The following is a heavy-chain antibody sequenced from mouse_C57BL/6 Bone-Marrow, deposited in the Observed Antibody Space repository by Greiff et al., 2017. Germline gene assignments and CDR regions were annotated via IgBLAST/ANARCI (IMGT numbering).Heavy chain of an antibody. CDR3: TTGLYYGSSYVGY. D-gene: IGHD1-1*01. Sequence: EVQLQQSGAELVRPGASVKLSCTASGFNIKDDYMHWVKQRPEQGLEWIGWIDPENGDTDYASKFQGKATLTADTSSNTAYLQLSSLTSEDTAVYYCTTGLYYGSSYVGYWGQGTTLTVSS. CDR2: IDPENGDT. V-gene: IGHV14-4*01. CDR1: GFNIKDDY. J-gene: IGHJ2*01.